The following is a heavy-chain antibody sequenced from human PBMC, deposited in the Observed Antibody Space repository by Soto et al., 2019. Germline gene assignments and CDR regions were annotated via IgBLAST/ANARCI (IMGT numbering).Heavy chain of an antibody. CDR1: GFTFSSYG. J-gene: IGHJ4*02. CDR3: AREESYCSSTSCYDYFDY. Sequence: PGGSLRLSCAASGFTFSSYGMHWVRQAPGKGLEWVAVIWYDGSNKYYADSVKGRFTISRDNPKNTLYLQMNSLRAEDTAVYYCAREESYCSSTSCYDYFDYWGQGTLVTVSS. D-gene: IGHD2-2*01. V-gene: IGHV3-33*01. CDR2: IWYDGSNK.